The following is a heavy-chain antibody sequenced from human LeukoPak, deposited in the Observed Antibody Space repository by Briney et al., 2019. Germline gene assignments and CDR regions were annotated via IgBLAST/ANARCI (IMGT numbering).Heavy chain of an antibody. V-gene: IGHV1-2*02. D-gene: IGHD2-15*01. CDR2: INPNSGGT. Sequence: GASVKVSCKASGYTFTGYYMHWVRQAPGQGLEWMGWINPNSGGTNYAQKFQGGVTMTTDTSTSTAYMELRSLRSDDTAVYYCARGLLLTLDYWGQGTLVTVSS. J-gene: IGHJ4*02. CDR3: ARGLLLTLDY. CDR1: GYTFTGYY.